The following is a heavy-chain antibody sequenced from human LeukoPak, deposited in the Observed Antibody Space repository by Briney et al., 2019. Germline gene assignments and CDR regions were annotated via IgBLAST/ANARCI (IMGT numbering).Heavy chain of an antibody. V-gene: IGHV3-66*01. CDR2: IYSGGST. CDR3: ARGPSKLPLYYYYGMDV. J-gene: IGHJ6*02. Sequence: GGSLRLSCAASGFTVSSNYMSWVRQAPGKGLEWVSVIYSGGSTYYADSVKGRFTISRDNSKNTLYLQMNSLRAEDTAVYYCARGPSKLPLYYYYGMDVWGQGTTVTVSS. CDR1: GFTVSSNY.